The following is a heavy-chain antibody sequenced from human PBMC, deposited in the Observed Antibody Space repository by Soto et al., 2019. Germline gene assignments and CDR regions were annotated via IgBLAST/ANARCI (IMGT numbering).Heavy chain of an antibody. Sequence: SETLSLTCAVSGGSISSGGYSWSWIRQPPGKGLEWIGYMYHSGSNYYNPSLKSGVTISIDRNKNQFSMKTSSETAAGTAVYYCAREGGSRSPDWSLNVWGSGTLVTVSS. V-gene: IGHV4-30-2*01. D-gene: IGHD1-26*01. CDR1: GGSISSGGYS. CDR3: AREGGSRSPDWSLNV. J-gene: IGHJ2*01. CDR2: MYHSGSN.